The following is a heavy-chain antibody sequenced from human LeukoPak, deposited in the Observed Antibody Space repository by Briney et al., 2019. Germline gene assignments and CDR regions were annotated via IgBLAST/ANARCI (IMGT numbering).Heavy chain of an antibody. J-gene: IGHJ4*02. Sequence: SQTLSLTCTVSGDSISSRDSYWSWIRQYPGKALEWIGFIYSSGTTNYNPSLRSRVTLSVDTSQNRFFLWLTSVTDADTATYYCVRNTDGRSNGDYWGQGTLVTVSS. CDR1: GDSISSRDSY. V-gene: IGHV4-31*02. CDR3: VRNTDGRSNGDY. CDR2: IYSSGTT. D-gene: IGHD1-1*01.